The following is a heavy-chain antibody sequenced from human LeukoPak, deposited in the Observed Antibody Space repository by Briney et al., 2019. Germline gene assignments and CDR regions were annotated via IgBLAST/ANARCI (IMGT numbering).Heavy chain of an antibody. CDR1: GGSISSSTYY. J-gene: IGHJ5*02. CDR2: VHYSGGS. CDR3: ARAPRGDGYRNWFDP. D-gene: IGHD5-24*01. V-gene: IGHV4-39*07. Sequence: SETLSLTCTVSGGSISSSTYYWGWIRQSPGKGLEWIGSVHYSGGSYYSPSLKSRVTISLNTSKNQFSLKLSSVTAADTAVYYCARAPRGDGYRNWFDPWGQGTLVTVSS.